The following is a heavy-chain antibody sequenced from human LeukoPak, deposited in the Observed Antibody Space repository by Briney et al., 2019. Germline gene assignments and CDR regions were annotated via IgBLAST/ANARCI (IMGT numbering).Heavy chain of an antibody. CDR2: IYSSGST. J-gene: IGHJ5*02. CDR3: ARHSSSSRGWFDP. V-gene: IGHV4-59*08. D-gene: IGHD6-6*01. CDR1: GGSISNYY. Sequence: SETLSLTCIVSGGSISNYYWSWIRQPPGKGLEWIGYIYSSGSTNYNPSLKSRVTISLDTSKNQFSLKLTSVTAADTAVYYCARHSSSSRGWFDPWGQGTLVTVSS.